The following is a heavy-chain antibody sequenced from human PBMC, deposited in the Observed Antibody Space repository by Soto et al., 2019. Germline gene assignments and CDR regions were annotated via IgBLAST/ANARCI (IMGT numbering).Heavy chain of an antibody. J-gene: IGHJ4*02. CDR2: IYHSGST. Sequence: PSETLSLTCAVSGYSISSGYYWGWIRQPPGKGLEWIGSIYHSGSTYYNPSLKSRVTISVDTSKNQFSLKLSSVTAADTAVYYCARLVVVAPVANVWGQGTLVTV. CDR3: ARLVVVAPVANV. V-gene: IGHV4-38-2*01. CDR1: GYSISSGYY. D-gene: IGHD2-15*01.